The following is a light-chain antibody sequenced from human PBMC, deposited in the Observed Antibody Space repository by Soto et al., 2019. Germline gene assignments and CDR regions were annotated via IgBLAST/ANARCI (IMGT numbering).Light chain of an antibody. CDR1: SSNIGNNY. CDR3: VTWDRSLSVGV. CDR2: DND. J-gene: IGLJ2*01. Sequence: QAVVTQPPSVSAAPGQKVTISCSGSSSNIGNNYVFWYQQLPGTAPKLLIYDNDKRPSGIPDRFSGSKSGTSATLGITGLQTGDEADYYCVTWDRSLSVGVFGGGTKLTVL. V-gene: IGLV1-51*01.